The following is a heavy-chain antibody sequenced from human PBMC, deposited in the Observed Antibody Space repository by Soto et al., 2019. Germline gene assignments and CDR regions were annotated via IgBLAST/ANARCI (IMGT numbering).Heavy chain of an antibody. V-gene: IGHV3-30-3*01. D-gene: IGHD3-9*01. CDR2: ISYDGSNK. Sequence: PGGSLRLSCAASGFTFSSYAMHWVRQAPGKGLEWVAVISYDGSNKYYADSVKGRFTISRDNSKNTLYLQMNSLRAEDTAVYYCARDHYDILTGYYRFDYWGQGTLVTVSS. CDR1: GFTFSSYA. CDR3: ARDHYDILTGYYRFDY. J-gene: IGHJ4*02.